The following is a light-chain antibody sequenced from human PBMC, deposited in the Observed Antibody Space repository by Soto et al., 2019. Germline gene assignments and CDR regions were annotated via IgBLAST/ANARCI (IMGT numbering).Light chain of an antibody. Sequence: EIVLTQSPATLSLSPGERATLSCRASPSVRSNLAWYQHTPGQAPRLLIYDVSNRATGIPGRFSGSGFGTDFTLTISNVEPEDFPVYYCQQRDNRPWTFGQGAKVEIK. CDR3: QQRDNRPWT. J-gene: IGKJ1*01. CDR2: DVS. CDR1: PSVRSN. V-gene: IGKV3-11*01.